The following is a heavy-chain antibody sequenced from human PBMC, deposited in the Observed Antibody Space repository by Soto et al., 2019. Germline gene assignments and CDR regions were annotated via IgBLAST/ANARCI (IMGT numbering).Heavy chain of an antibody. D-gene: IGHD2-2*01. CDR2: IYYSGST. V-gene: IGHV4-31*03. CDR3: ASLIVVVPAAAYFDY. CDR1: GGSISSGGYY. Sequence: SSETLSLTCTVSGGSISSGGYYWSWIRQHPGKGLEWIGYIYYSGSTYYNPSLKSRVTISVDTSKNQFSLKLSSVTAADTAVYYCASLIVVVPAAAYFDYWGQGTLVTVSS. J-gene: IGHJ4*02.